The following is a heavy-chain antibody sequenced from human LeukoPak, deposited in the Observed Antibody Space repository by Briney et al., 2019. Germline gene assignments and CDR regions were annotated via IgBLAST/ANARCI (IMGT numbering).Heavy chain of an antibody. CDR2: IRYDGSNK. Sequence: GGSLRLSCAASGFTFSSYTMNWVRQPPGKGLEWVAFIRYDGSNKYYADSVKGRFTISRDNSKNTLYLQMNSLRAEDTAVYYCAKAGGYGGNSAFDYWGQGTLVTVSS. V-gene: IGHV3-30*02. CDR1: GFTFSSYT. D-gene: IGHD4-23*01. J-gene: IGHJ4*02. CDR3: AKAGGYGGNSAFDY.